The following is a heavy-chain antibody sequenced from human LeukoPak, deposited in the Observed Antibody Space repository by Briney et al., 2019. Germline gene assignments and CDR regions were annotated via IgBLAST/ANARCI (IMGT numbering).Heavy chain of an antibody. CDR3: ARDLLAYSSGKFDY. V-gene: IGHV1-46*01. CDR1: GYTFTSYY. J-gene: IGHJ4*02. Sequence: ASVKVSCKASGYTFTSYYMHWVRQAPGQGLEWMGIINPSGGSTSYAQKFQGRVTMTTDTSTSTAYMELRSLRSDDTAVYYCARDLLAYSSGKFDYWGQGTLVTVSS. D-gene: IGHD6-19*01. CDR2: INPSGGST.